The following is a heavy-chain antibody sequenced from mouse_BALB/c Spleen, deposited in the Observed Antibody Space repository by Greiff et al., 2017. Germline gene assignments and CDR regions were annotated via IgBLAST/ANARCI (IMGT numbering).Heavy chain of an antibody. CDR3: ARGYDDAMDY. CDR2: ISSGGSYT. J-gene: IGHJ4*01. CDR1: GFTFSSYA. D-gene: IGHD2-14*01. Sequence: DVMLVESGGGLVKPGGSLKLSCAASGFTFSSYAMSWVRQTPEKRLEWVATISSGGSYTYYPDSVKGRFTISRDNAKNTLYLQMSSLRSEDTAMYYCARGYDDAMDYWGQGTSVTVSS. V-gene: IGHV5-9-1*01.